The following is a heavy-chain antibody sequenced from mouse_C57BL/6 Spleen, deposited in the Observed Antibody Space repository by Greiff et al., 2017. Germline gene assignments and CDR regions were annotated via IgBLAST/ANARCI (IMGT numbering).Heavy chain of an antibody. CDR2: ISSGGSYT. Sequence: EVQVVESGGDLVKPGGSLKLSCAASGFTFSSYGMSWVRQTPDKRLEWVATISSGGSYTYYPDSVKGRFTISRDNAKNTLYLQMSSLKSEDTAMYYCARHHSYGNYYFDYWGQGTTLTVSS. CDR1: GFTFSSYG. D-gene: IGHD2-1*01. J-gene: IGHJ2*01. CDR3: ARHHSYGNYYFDY. V-gene: IGHV5-6*01.